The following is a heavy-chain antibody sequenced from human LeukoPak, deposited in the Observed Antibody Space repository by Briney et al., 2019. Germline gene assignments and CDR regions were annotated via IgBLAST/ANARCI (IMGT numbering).Heavy chain of an antibody. Sequence: SETLSLTCAVYGGSFSGYYWSWIRQPPGKGLEWIGEINHSGSTNYNPSLKSRVTVSVDRSKSQFSLRVTSVSAADTAVYYCARGLDRGNYYYMDVWGKGTTVIVSS. J-gene: IGHJ6*03. D-gene: IGHD1-1*01. CDR1: GGSFSGYY. CDR3: ARGLDRGNYYYMDV. CDR2: INHSGST. V-gene: IGHV4-34*01.